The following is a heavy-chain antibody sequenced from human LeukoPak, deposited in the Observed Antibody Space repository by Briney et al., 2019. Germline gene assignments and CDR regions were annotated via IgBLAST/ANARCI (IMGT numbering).Heavy chain of an antibody. Sequence: SETLSLTCTVSGGSIDSYYWSWTRQPPGKGLEWIGYIYYSGTTNYNPSLKGRLTISLDMSKNQFSLKLSSVTAADTAVYYCARGAGWWPYWGQGTLVTVSS. CDR3: ARGAGWWPY. D-gene: IGHD6-19*01. V-gene: IGHV4-59*01. CDR1: GGSIDSYY. J-gene: IGHJ4*02. CDR2: IYYSGTT.